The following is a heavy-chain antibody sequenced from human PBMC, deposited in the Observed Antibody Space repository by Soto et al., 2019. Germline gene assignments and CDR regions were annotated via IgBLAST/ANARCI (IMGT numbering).Heavy chain of an antibody. CDR3: ARPNWNSRGGVYNL. CDR2: ITKTGTTI. Sequence: ARLVESGGGLVEPGGSLRLSCTASGFTFGDFYMMWFRQAPGGGLEWISYITKTGTTIYHADPVKGRFSVSRDNARSSLYLQMNSLRAEDTAVYYCARPNWNSRGGVYNLWGQGTLVTVSS. CDR1: GFTFGDFY. J-gene: IGHJ4*02. V-gene: IGHV3-11*01. D-gene: IGHD3-16*01.